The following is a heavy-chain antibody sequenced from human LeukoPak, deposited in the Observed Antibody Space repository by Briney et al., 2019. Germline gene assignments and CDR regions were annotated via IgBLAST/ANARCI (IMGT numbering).Heavy chain of an antibody. V-gene: IGHV1-2*06. Sequence: ASVTVSCKASGYTFTAYYIHWVRQAPGQGLEWMGRINPKNGDTNYAQKFQDRVTMTRDTSMSAAYMEISRLTYDDTAVYYCARSKPVRYFDWLQFARFDAFDIWGQGTMVTVSS. J-gene: IGHJ3*02. D-gene: IGHD3-9*01. CDR2: INPKNGDT. CDR1: GYTFTAYY. CDR3: ARSKPVRYFDWLQFARFDAFDI.